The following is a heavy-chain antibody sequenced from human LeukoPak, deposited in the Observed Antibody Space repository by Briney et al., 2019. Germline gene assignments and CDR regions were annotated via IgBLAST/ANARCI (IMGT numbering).Heavy chain of an antibody. V-gene: IGHV3-30-3*01. CDR2: ISYDGSNK. Sequence: GGSLRLSCAASGFTFSNYAIHWVRQAPGKGLEWVAIISYDGSNKYYADSVKDRFTISRDNSKNTLYLQMNSLRAEDTAVYYCARDASSGSYGVFDYWGQGTLVTVSS. CDR3: ARDASSGSYGVFDY. J-gene: IGHJ4*02. D-gene: IGHD1-26*01. CDR1: GFTFSNYA.